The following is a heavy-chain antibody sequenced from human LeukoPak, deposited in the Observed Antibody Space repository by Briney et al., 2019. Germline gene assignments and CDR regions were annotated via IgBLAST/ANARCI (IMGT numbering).Heavy chain of an antibody. CDR2: ISGSGGRT. CDR3: TKDQRWDVPHYSDY. V-gene: IGHV3-23*01. Sequence: GGSLRLSCVASGFTFSTYAMSWVRQAPGKGLEWVSGISGSGGRTHYADSVKGRFTISRDNSKNTLDLQMNSLRAEDTATYYCTKDQRWDVPHYSDYWGQGTLVTVSS. D-gene: IGHD1-26*01. CDR1: GFTFSTYA. J-gene: IGHJ4*02.